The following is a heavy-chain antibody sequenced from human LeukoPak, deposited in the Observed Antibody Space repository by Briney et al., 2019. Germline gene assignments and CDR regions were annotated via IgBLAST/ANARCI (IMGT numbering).Heavy chain of an antibody. CDR3: ARDLDSSREDV. J-gene: IGHJ6*02. CDR1: GYTFTRYA. D-gene: IGHD3-22*01. V-gene: IGHV1-3*01. Sequence: ASVKVSCKASGYTFTRYALHWVRQAPGQRLEWMGWINAGNGNTKYSQKFQGRVTIARDTSASTAYMELSSLRSEDTAVYYCARDLDSSREDVWGQGTTVTVSS. CDR2: INAGNGNT.